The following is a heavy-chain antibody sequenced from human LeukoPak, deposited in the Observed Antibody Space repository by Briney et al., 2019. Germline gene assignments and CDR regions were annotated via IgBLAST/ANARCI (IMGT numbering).Heavy chain of an antibody. Sequence: SETLSLTCTVSGGSVSSYYWSWIRQPPGKGLEWIGYIYYSGSTNYNPSLKSRVTISVDTSKNQFSLKLSSVTAADTAVYYCATQWYYYGSGSYGIPFDYWGQGTLVTVSS. CDR2: IYYSGST. J-gene: IGHJ4*02. CDR1: GGSVSSYY. V-gene: IGHV4-59*02. CDR3: ATQWYYYGSGSYGIPFDY. D-gene: IGHD3-10*01.